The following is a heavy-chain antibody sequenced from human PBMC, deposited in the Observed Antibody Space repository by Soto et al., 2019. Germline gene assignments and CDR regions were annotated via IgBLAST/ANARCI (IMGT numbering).Heavy chain of an antibody. CDR2: VNAGNGNT. CDR3: ARLRGQWPRPYYFDY. Sequence: ASVKVSCKASGYTFTSYAMHWVRQAPGQRLEWMGWVNAGNGNTKYSQKFQGRVTITRDTSASTAYMELSSLRSEDTAVYYCARLRGQWPRPYYFDYWGQGTLVTVSS. D-gene: IGHD6-19*01. CDR1: GYTFTSYA. J-gene: IGHJ4*02. V-gene: IGHV1-3*01.